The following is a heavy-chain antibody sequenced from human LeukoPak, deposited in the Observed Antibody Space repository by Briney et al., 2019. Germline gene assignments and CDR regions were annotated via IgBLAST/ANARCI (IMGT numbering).Heavy chain of an antibody. D-gene: IGHD4-17*01. V-gene: IGHV2-70*01. CDR1: GFSLTTSGVC. Sequence: SGPALVKPTQTLTLTCTFSGFSLTTSGVCVSWIRQPPGKALEWLALIDWDDSKYYNTSLKTRLTISKGTSKNQVVLTMINMDSVDTATYFCARFLYGDSASYFDKWGQGSLVIVSS. CDR3: ARFLYGDSASYFDK. CDR2: IDWDDSK. J-gene: IGHJ4*02.